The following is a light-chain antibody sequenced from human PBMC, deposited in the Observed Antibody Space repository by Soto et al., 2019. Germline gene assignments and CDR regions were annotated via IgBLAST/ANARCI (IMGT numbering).Light chain of an antibody. J-gene: IGLJ3*02. CDR3: QSYDSSLSYWV. CDR1: SSNIGAGYD. Sequence: QSVLTHPPSVSGAPGQRVTISCTGSSSNIGAGYDVHWYQQLPGTAPKLLVSGNTNRPSGVPDRFSGSKSGTSASLAITGLQAEDEADYYCQSYDSSLSYWVFGGGTKVTVL. CDR2: GNT. V-gene: IGLV1-40*01.